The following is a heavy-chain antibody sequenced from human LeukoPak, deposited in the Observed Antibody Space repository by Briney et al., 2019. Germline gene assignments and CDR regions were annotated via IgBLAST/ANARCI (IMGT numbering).Heavy chain of an antibody. CDR1: GFTFSSYS. CDR2: ISSSGSYI. J-gene: IGHJ5*02. D-gene: IGHD1-7*01. V-gene: IGHV3-21*01. Sequence: PGGSLRLSCAASGFTFSSYSMNWVRQAPGKGLEWVSSISSSGSYIYYADSVKGRFTISRDNAKNSLYLQMNSLRAEDTAVYYCARSGITGTTAWFDPWGQGTLVTVSS. CDR3: ARSGITGTTAWFDP.